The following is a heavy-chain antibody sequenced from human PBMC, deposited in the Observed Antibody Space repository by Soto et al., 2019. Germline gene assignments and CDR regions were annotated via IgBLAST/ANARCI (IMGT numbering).Heavy chain of an antibody. Sequence: QVQLVQSGAEVKKPGSSVKVSCKASGGTFSSYAISWVRQAPGQGLEWMGGIIPIFGTANYAQKFQGRVTIDADENTSNDDMELSRLGCDDTAVDYCARERVVGPDYYYHGMDVWGQGTTVTVSS. J-gene: IGHJ6*02. CDR3: ARERVVGPDYYYHGMDV. CDR1: GGTFSSYA. D-gene: IGHD2-15*01. V-gene: IGHV1-69*12. CDR2: IIPIFGTA.